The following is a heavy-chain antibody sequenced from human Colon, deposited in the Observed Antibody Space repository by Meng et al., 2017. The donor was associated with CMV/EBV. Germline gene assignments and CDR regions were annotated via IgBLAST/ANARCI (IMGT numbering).Heavy chain of an antibody. Sequence: HVRLQQWAAGPLKPAETLSPACGGDGGSFSEYYWSWIRHPPGRGLEWIGEIRHSGSTSYSYNSSLKSRVTVSIDTSKNQFSLELTSVTAADTAVYYCAGGGYQAWELLHYWGQGTLVTVSS. CDR2: IRHSGSTSY. D-gene: IGHD1-26*01. CDR3: AGGGYQAWELLHY. CDR1: GGSFSEYY. J-gene: IGHJ4*02. V-gene: IGHV4-34*01.